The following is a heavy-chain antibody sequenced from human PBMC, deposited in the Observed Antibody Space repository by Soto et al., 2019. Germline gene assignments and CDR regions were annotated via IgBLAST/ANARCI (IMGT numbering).Heavy chain of an antibody. J-gene: IGHJ4*02. CDR1: GISFRTYA. CDR2: ISHDGSNK. V-gene: IGHV3-30-3*01. D-gene: IGHD5-12*01. CDR3: ARGNTGYGNFDY. Sequence: QVQLVESGGGVVQPGRSLRLCCEASGISFRTYAMHWVRQAPGKGLEWVALISHDGSNKYHADSVKGRFIISKDTAKNTLYLQINSLGAEDTAVYYCARGNTGYGNFDYWGQGTLVTVSS.